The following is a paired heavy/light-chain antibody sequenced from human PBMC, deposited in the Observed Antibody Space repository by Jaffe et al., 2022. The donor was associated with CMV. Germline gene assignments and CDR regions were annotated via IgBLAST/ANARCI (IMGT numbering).Heavy chain of an antibody. D-gene: IGHD1-26*01. CDR3: AGVRGSPFDF. J-gene: IGHJ4*02. Sequence: QVQLVQSGAEVKKPGSSVKVSCKASGGSFRSYAFSWVRQAPGQGLEWMGGIIPISGTTNYAEKFQGRLTITTDDSMSTGYMELRGLTSEDTAFYYCAGVRGSPFDFWGQGTLVTVSS. V-gene: IGHV1-69*01. CDR2: IIPISGTT. CDR1: GGSFRSYA.
Light chain of an antibody. CDR3: QHYDNPPYS. CDR2: KAS. Sequence: DIQMTQSPSTLSASVGDRVTITCRASQSISNWLAWYQQKPGRAPNLLIYKASSLKSGVPSRFRGSGSGTDFTLTISSLQPDDFATYYCQHYDNPPYSFGQGTKLELK. J-gene: IGKJ2*03. CDR1: QSISNW. V-gene: IGKV1-5*03.